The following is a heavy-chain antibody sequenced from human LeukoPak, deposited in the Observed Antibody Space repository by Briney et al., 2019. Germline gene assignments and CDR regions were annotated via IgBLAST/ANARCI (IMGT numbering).Heavy chain of an antibody. V-gene: IGHV3-9*01. Sequence: GGSLRLSCAASGFTFDDYAMHWVRQAPGKGLEWVSGISWYSGSIGYADSVKGRFTISRDNAKNSLYLQMNSLRAEDTALYYCAKDGDSSGYSIDYWGQGTLVTVSS. D-gene: IGHD3-22*01. CDR1: GFTFDDYA. CDR2: ISWYSGSI. CDR3: AKDGDSSGYSIDY. J-gene: IGHJ4*02.